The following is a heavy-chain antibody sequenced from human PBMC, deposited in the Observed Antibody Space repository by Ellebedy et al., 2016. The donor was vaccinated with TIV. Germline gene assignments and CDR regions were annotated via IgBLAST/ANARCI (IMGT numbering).Heavy chain of an antibody. CDR3: ARDLVGSPFNP. CDR1: GFTFTSYT. Sequence: GESLKISXAASGFTFTSYTMNWVRQAPGKGLEWVSSISSISSNIYYADSVKGRFTISRDNAKNSLYLQMNSLRAEDTAVYYCARDLVGSPFNPWGQGTLVTVSS. D-gene: IGHD1-26*01. CDR2: ISSISSNI. J-gene: IGHJ5*02. V-gene: IGHV3-21*01.